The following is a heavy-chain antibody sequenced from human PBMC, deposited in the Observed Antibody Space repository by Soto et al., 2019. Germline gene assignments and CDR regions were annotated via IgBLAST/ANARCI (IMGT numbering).Heavy chain of an antibody. J-gene: IGHJ4*02. CDR2: ISGSGGST. V-gene: IGHV3-23*01. Sequence: PGGSLRLSCAASGFTFSSYAMSWVRQAPGKGLEWVSAISGSGGSTYYADSVKGRFTISRDNSRNTLYLQMNSLRAEDTAVYYCAKDHLSLYYFDYWGQGTLVTVSS. CDR3: AKDHLSLYYFDY. CDR1: GFTFSSYA.